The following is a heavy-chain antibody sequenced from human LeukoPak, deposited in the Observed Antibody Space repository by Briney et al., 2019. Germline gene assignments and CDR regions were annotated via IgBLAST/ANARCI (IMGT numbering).Heavy chain of an antibody. CDR2: IYAGDSDT. D-gene: IGHD3-10*01. J-gene: IGHJ4*02. CDR1: GYNFTNYW. CDR3: ATAPYGSGSYYNY. V-gene: IGHV5-51*01. Sequence: RGESLKISCKGSGYNFTNYWIGWVRQMPGKGLEWMGIIYAGDSDTRYSPSFQGQVSISADKSISTAYLQWSSLKASDTAMYYCATAPYGSGSYYNYWGQGTLVTVSS.